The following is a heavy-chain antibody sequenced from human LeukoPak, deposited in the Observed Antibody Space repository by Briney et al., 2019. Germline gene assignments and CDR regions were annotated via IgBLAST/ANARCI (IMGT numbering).Heavy chain of an antibody. CDR3: AREDFSDATGYYNYALDV. V-gene: IGHV1-18*01. Sequence: ASVKVSCKASGYTFTSYGISWVRQAPGQGLEWMGWISAYNGNTNYAQKLQGRVTMTTDTSTSTAYMELSSLRPDDTAVYYCAREDFSDATGYYNYALDVWGQGTTVTVSS. D-gene: IGHD3-9*01. CDR2: ISAYNGNT. CDR1: GYTFTSYG. J-gene: IGHJ6*02.